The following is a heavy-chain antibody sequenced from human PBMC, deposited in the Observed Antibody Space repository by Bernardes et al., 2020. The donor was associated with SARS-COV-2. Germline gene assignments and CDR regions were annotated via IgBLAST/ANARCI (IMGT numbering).Heavy chain of an antibody. J-gene: IGHJ3*01. D-gene: IGHD1-26*01. CDR2: ISYGGSNI. Sequence: GGSLRLSCAASGFTFSSYSMNWVRQAPGKGLEWVAVISYGGSNIYYADSVKGRFTISRDNSKNTLYLQMNSLRAEDTAVYYCAKGHSGNYFGSVATCGKGTMVIVSS. V-gene: IGHV3-30*18. CDR1: GFTFSSYS. CDR3: AKGHSGNYFGSVAT.